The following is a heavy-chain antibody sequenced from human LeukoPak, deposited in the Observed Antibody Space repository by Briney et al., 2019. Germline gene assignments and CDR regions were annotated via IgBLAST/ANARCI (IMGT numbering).Heavy chain of an antibody. CDR3: AIIPGRYGSGNGPLYY. J-gene: IGHJ4*02. CDR2: IIPIFGTA. D-gene: IGHD3-10*01. V-gene: IGHV1-69*05. Sequence: ASVKVSCKASGGTFSSYAISWVRQAPGQGLEWMGGIIPIFGTANYAQKFQGRVTITTDESTSTAYMELSSLRSEDTAMYYCAIIPGRYGSGNGPLYYWGQGTLVTVSS. CDR1: GGTFSSYA.